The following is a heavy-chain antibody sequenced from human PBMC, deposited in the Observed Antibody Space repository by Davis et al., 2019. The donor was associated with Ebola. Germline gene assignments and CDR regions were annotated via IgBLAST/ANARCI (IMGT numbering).Heavy chain of an antibody. J-gene: IGHJ5*02. CDR3: ASIPSRGYNWFDP. V-gene: IGHV1-8*01. CDR2: MNPNSGNT. CDR1: VYTFTSYD. Sequence: SDNVSCMASVYTFTSYDINWVRQATGQGLEWMGWMNPNSGNTGYAQKFQGRVTMTRNTSISTAYMELSSLRSEDTAVYYCASIPSRGYNWFDPWGQGTLVTVSS.